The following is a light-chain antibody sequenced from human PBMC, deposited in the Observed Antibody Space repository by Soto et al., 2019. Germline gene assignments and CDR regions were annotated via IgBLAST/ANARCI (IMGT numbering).Light chain of an antibody. J-gene: IGLJ3*02. CDR2: EVS. CDR1: SSDIGGFNY. CDR3: SSYTTTSTLGV. V-gene: IGLV2-14*01. Sequence: QSALTQPASVSGSPGQSSTISCTGTSSDIGGFNYVSWYQQHPGTAPKLIIYEVSNRRSWISNRFSGSKSGNTASLTISGLQAEDEADYYCSSYTTTSTLGVFGGGTKLTVL.